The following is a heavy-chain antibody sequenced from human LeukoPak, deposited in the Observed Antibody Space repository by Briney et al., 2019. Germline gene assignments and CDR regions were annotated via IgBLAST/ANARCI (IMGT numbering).Heavy chain of an antibody. CDR1: GYTFTNYG. D-gene: IGHD3-10*01. CDR3: ATGRPGFNYGSGSYYY. CDR2: ISTYNGDT. Sequence: GASVKVSCKASGYTFTNYGINWVRQAPGQGLEWMGWISTYNGDTNYAQKFQGRVTMTEDTSTDTAYMELSSLRSEDTAVYYCATGRPGFNYGSGSYYYWGQGTLVTVSS. V-gene: IGHV1-18*01. J-gene: IGHJ4*02.